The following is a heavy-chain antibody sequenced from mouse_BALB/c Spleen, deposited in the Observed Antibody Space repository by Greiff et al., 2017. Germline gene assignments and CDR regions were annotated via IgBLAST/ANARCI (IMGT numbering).Heavy chain of an antibody. D-gene: IGHD2-14*01. Sequence: QVQLQQSGPELVKPGASVKVSCKASGYTFTSYWMHWVKQRPGQGLEWIGEINPSNGRTNYNEKFKSKATLTVDKSSSTAYMQLSSLTSEDSAVYYCARRYDGSYYAMDYWGQGTSVTVSS. V-gene: IGHV1S81*02. J-gene: IGHJ4*01. CDR1: GYTFTSYW. CDR2: INPSNGRT. CDR3: ARRYDGSYYAMDY.